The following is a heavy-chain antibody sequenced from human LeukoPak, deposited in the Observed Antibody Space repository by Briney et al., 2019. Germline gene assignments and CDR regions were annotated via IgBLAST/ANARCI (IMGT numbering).Heavy chain of an antibody. J-gene: IGHJ1*01. CDR1: EFTFSDYW. V-gene: IGHV3-74*01. D-gene: IGHD2-2*01. CDR3: AKVLGGHCSSTSCSLQH. CDR2: IKNDESET. Sequence: GGSLRLSCAASEFTFSDYWMHWVRQAPGKGLVWVSRIKNDESETTYADSVQGRFSISRDNAKNTLYLQMNSLRTEDTAVYYCAKVLGGHCSSTSCSLQHWGKGTLVTVSS.